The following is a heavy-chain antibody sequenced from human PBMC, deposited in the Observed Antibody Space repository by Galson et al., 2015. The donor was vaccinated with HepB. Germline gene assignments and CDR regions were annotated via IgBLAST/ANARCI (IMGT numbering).Heavy chain of an antibody. J-gene: IGHJ6*02. D-gene: IGHD5-18*01. CDR1: GFTFSSYA. CDR3: ARDRDTAMANYYYYGMDV. V-gene: IGHV3-30-3*01. CDR2: ISYDGSNK. Sequence: SMRLSCEASGFTFSSYAMHWVRQAPGTGLEWVAVISYDGSNKYYADSVKGRFTISRDNSKNTLYLQMNSLRAEDTAVYYCARDRDTAMANYYYYGMDVWGQGTTVTVSS.